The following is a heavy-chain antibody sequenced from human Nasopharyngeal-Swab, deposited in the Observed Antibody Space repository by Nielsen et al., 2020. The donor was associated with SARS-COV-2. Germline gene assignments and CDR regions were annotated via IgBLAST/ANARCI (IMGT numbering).Heavy chain of an antibody. CDR1: GFTFSSYG. Sequence: GESLKISCAASGFTFSSYGMHWVRQAPGKGLEWVAVISYDGSNKYYADSVKGRFTISRDNSKNTLHLQMNSLRAEDTAVYYCARDEYSSSWYPDYWGQGTLVTVSS. CDR2: ISYDGSNK. V-gene: IGHV3-30*03. CDR3: ARDEYSSSWYPDY. D-gene: IGHD6-13*01. J-gene: IGHJ4*02.